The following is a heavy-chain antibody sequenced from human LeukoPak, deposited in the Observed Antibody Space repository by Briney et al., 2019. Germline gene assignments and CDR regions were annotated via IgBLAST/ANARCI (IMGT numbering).Heavy chain of an antibody. J-gene: IGHJ3*02. Sequence: ASVKVSCKASGYTFTSYGISWVRQAPGQGLEWMGWISAYNGNTNYAQKLQGRVTMTTDTSTSTAYMELRSLRSDDTAVYYCARRVRYYDSSGYCRPGAFDIWGQGTMVTVSS. CDR3: ARRVRYYDSSGYCRPGAFDI. V-gene: IGHV1-18*01. D-gene: IGHD3-22*01. CDR2: ISAYNGNT. CDR1: GYTFTSYG.